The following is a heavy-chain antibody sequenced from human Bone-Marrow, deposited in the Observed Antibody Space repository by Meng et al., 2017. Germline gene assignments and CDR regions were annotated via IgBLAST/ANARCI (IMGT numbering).Heavy chain of an antibody. Sequence: SETLSLTCTVSGGSISSYYWSWIRQPAGKGLEWIGRIYTSGSTNYNPSLKSRVTISVDTSKNQFSLKLSSVTAADTAVYYCARERSWFGELLYAFDIWGQGTMVTVSS. V-gene: IGHV4-4*07. CDR2: IYTSGST. CDR3: ARERSWFGELLYAFDI. CDR1: GGSISSYY. D-gene: IGHD3-10*01. J-gene: IGHJ3*02.